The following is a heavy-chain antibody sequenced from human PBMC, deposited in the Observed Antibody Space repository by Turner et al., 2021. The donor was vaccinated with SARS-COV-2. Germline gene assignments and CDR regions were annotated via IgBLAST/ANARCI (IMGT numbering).Heavy chain of an antibody. Sequence: QVQLVESGGGVVQPGRSLRLSCAASGFTFSSYGMHWVRQAPGKGLECVAVISYDGSNKYYADSVKGRFTISRDNSKNTLYLQMNSLRAEDTAVYYCAKVGYSYGYPNHYFDYWGQGTLVTVSS. D-gene: IGHD5-18*01. CDR3: AKVGYSYGYPNHYFDY. V-gene: IGHV3-30*18. J-gene: IGHJ4*02. CDR1: GFTFSSYG. CDR2: ISYDGSNK.